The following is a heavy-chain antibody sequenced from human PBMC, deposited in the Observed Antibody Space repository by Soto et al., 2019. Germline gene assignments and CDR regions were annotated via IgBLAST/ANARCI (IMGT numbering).Heavy chain of an antibody. D-gene: IGHD3-10*01. Sequence: QLQLQESGSGLVKPSQKLSLTCTVSGGSINSGGYSWSWIRQPPGKGLEWIGYIYRSGSAYYSPSFQNRVTIAVDTSSIHFTLNLTSVTAADTAVYYCAVSGRGGLDVWGQGTTVTVSS. CDR3: AVSGRGGLDV. V-gene: IGHV4-30-2*01. CDR1: GGSINSGGYS. CDR2: IYRSGSA. J-gene: IGHJ6*02.